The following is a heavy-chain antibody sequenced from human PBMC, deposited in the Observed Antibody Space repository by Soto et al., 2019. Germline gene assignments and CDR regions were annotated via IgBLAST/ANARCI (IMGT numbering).Heavy chain of an antibody. CDR1: GFTFNTYV. J-gene: IGHJ3*01. CDR2: ISYSADKT. V-gene: IGHV3-23*01. CDR3: ARRARPATTNWGAFDV. D-gene: IGHD1-7*01. Sequence: EVQLLESGGGLVQPGGSLRLSCAASGFTFNTYVMNWVRQAPGKGLEWVSTISYSADKTHYADSVKGRFTISRDNSRDTLFLQMKRLRADDAAVYYCARRARPATTNWGAFDVGGQGTMVTVSS.